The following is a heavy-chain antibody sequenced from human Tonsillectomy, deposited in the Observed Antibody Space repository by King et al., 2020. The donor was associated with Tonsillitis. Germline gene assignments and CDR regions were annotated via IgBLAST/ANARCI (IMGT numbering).Heavy chain of an antibody. CDR3: AKEIVGATTWYYGMDV. Sequence: VQLVESGGGLVQPGGSLRLSCAASGFTFSSYAMSWVRQAPGKGLEWVSAISGSGGSTYYADSVKGRFTISRDNSKKTLYLQMNSLRAEDTAVYYCAKEIVGATTWYYGMDVWGQGTTVTVSS. CDR2: ISGSGGST. D-gene: IGHD1-26*01. J-gene: IGHJ6*02. V-gene: IGHV3-23*04. CDR1: GFTFSSYA.